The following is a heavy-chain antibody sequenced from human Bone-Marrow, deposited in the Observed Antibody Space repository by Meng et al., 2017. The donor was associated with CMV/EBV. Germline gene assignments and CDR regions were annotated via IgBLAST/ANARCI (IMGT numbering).Heavy chain of an antibody. J-gene: IGHJ4*02. CDR3: AKDRREGYNYGNPDY. D-gene: IGHD5-24*01. V-gene: IGHV3-11*01. CDR2: ISSSGSTI. CDR1: GFTFSDYY. Sequence: GESLKISCAASGFTFSDYYMSWIRQAPGKGLEWVSYISSSGSTIYYADSVKGRFTISRDNAKNSLYLQMNSLRAEDTALYYCAKDRREGYNYGNPDYWGQGTLVTVSS.